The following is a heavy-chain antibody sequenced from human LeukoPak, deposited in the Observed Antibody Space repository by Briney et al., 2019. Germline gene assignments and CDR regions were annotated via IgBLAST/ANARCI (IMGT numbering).Heavy chain of an antibody. V-gene: IGHV4-59*12. CDR1: GGSISSYY. CDR2: IYYSGST. D-gene: IGHD3-10*01. J-gene: IGHJ4*02. Sequence: PSETLSLTCNVSGGSISSYYWNWIRQPPGMGLEWIGYIYYSGSTTYNPSLKSRVTISVDTSKNQFSLKMNSVTAADTAVYYCARGNYYGSGNYPYYFDYWGQGTPVTVSS. CDR3: ARGNYYGSGNYPYYFDY.